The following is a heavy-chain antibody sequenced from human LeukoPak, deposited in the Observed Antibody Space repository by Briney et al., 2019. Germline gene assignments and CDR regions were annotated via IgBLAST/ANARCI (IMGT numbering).Heavy chain of an antibody. D-gene: IGHD2-15*01. CDR1: RGTFSSYA. Sequence: SVNVSRKASRGTFSSYAISWVRQAPGQELEGMGRVIPTFGIANYAQNFQGRVTITADKSTSTAYMELSSLRSEDTAVYYCARIHCSGGSCYPYYFDYWGQGTLVTVSS. J-gene: IGHJ4*02. CDR3: ARIHCSGGSCYPYYFDY. V-gene: IGHV1-69*04. CDR2: VIPTFGIA.